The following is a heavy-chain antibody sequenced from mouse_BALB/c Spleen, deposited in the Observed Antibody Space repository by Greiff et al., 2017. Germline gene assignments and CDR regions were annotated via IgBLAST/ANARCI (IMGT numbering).Heavy chain of an antibody. CDR2: IHYSGST. J-gene: IGHJ2*01. CDR1: GYSITSGYS. Sequence: EVQLQESGPDLVKPSQSLSLTCTVTGYSITSGYSWHWIRQFPGNKLEWMGYIHYSGSTNYNPSLKSRISITRDTSKNQFFLQLNSVTTEDTATYYCAREYYYGSSTAYFDYWGQGTTLTVSS. CDR3: AREYYYGSSTAYFDY. D-gene: IGHD1-1*01. V-gene: IGHV3-1*02.